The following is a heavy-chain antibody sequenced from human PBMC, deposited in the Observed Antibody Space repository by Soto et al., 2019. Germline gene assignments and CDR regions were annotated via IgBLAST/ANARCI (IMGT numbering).Heavy chain of an antibody. CDR2: ISAYNGNT. CDR3: ARTAARLAPGT. CDR1: GYTFTSYY. J-gene: IGHJ3*01. D-gene: IGHD6-6*01. Sequence: ASVNVSCTASGYTFTSYYMHWVRQAPGQGLEWMGWISAYNGNTNYAQKLQGRVTMTTDTSTSTAYMELRSLRSDDTAVDYCARTAARLAPGTWGQGTMVTVSS. V-gene: IGHV1-18*04.